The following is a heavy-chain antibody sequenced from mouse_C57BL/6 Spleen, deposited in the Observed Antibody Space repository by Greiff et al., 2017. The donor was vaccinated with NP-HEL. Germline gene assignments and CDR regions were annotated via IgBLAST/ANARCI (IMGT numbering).Heavy chain of an antibody. J-gene: IGHJ2*01. CDR3: TRDGYYLGNFDY. CDR2: IDPETGGT. D-gene: IGHD2-3*01. CDR1: GYTFTDYE. Sequence: QVQLQQPGAELVKPGASVKMSCKASGYTFTDYEMHWVKQTPVHGLEWIGAIDPETGGTAYNQKFKGKAILTADKSSSTAYMELRSLTSEDSAVYYCTRDGYYLGNFDYWGQGTTLTVSS. V-gene: IGHV1-15*01.